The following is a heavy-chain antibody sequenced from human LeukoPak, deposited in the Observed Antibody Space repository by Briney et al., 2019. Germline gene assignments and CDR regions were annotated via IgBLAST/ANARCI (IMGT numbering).Heavy chain of an antibody. CDR3: ARRAWGTTFDY. CDR1: GGSFSGYY. V-gene: IGHV4-34*01. J-gene: IGHJ4*02. D-gene: IGHD1-14*01. Sequence: PSETLSLTCAAYGGSFSGYYWSWIRQPPGKGLEWIGEINHSGSTYYNPSLKSRVTISVDTSKNQFSLKLSSVTAADTAVYYCARRAWGTTFDYWGQGTLVTVSS. CDR2: INHSGST.